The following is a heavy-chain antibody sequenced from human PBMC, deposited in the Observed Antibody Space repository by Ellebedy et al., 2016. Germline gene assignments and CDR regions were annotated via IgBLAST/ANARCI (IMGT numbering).Heavy chain of an antibody. J-gene: IGHJ4*02. V-gene: IGHV1-18*04. D-gene: IGHD3-10*01. Sequence: ASVTVSCXASGYTFTTFSITWVRQAPGQGLEWMGFVNTFSGNTKFAQKFQGRVSMTTDSSTHTAYMDLRSLRSDDTAMYYCAKTSGWGYGENWGQGTLVTVSS. CDR2: VNTFSGNT. CDR3: AKTSGWGYGEN. CDR1: GYTFTTFS.